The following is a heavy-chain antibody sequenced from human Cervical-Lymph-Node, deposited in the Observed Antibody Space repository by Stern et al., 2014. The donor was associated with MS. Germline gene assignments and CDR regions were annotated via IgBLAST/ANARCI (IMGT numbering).Heavy chain of an antibody. V-gene: IGHV1-69*01. CDR1: GGTFNNYA. J-gene: IGHJ4*02. CDR3: ARERSMVVTPFFDY. Sequence: VQLEESGAEVKKPGSSVRVSCRASGGTFNNYAIAWVRQAPGQGLEWLGGIIPLLGTSTYAQIFQGRLTINADDSTTVSLLVRVLTSDDTAVYYCARERSMVVTPFFDYWGQGTLVTVSS. D-gene: IGHD2-15*01. CDR2: IIPLLGTS.